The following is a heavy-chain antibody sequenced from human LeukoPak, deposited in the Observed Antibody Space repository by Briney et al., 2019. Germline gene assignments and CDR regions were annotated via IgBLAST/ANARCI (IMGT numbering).Heavy chain of an antibody. J-gene: IGHJ4*02. V-gene: IGHV5-51*01. CDR3: ARRTDRNFWYLDY. Sequence: GESLKISCKGSGYSFTNYWIGWVRQMPGKGLEWMGIIYPGDSDTRYSPSFQGQVTISADKSISTAYLQWSSLKASDTAIYYCARRTDRNFWYLDYWGQGTLVTVSS. CDR1: GYSFTNYW. CDR2: IYPGDSDT.